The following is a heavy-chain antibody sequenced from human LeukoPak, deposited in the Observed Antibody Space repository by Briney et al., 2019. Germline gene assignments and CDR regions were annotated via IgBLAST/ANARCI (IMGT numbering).Heavy chain of an antibody. J-gene: IGHJ4*02. CDR2: IYYSGST. Sequence: SETLSLTCTVSGGSISSYYWSWIRQPPGKGLEWIGYIYYSGSTNYNPSLKSRVTISVDTSKNQFSLKLSSVTAADTAVYYCARVKGYSSGLGYFDYWGQGTLVTVSS. CDR3: ARVKGYSSGLGYFDY. D-gene: IGHD6-19*01. CDR1: GGSISSYY. V-gene: IGHV4-59*01.